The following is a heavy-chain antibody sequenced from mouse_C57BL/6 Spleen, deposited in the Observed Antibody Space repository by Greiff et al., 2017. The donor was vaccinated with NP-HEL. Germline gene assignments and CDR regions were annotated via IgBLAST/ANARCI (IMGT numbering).Heavy chain of an antibody. CDR1: GFTFSSYT. D-gene: IGHD1-2*01. CDR2: ISGGGGNT. J-gene: IGHJ2*01. CDR3: ARQSYYGLFDY. V-gene: IGHV5-9*01. Sequence: EVNVVESGGGLVKPGGSLKLSCAASGFTFSSYTMSWVRQTPEKRLEWVATISGGGGNTYYPDSVKGRFTISRDNAKNTLYLQMSSLRSEDTALYYCARQSYYGLFDYWGQGTTLTVSS.